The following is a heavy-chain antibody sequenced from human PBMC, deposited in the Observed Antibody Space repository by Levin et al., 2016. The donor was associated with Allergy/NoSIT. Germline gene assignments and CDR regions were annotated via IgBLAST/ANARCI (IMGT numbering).Heavy chain of an antibody. V-gene: IGHV4-61*02. Sequence: RQASGKGLEWIGRIYTSGSTNYNPSLKSRVTISVDTSKNQFSLKLSSVAAADTAVYYCARGNRGTRIDYWGQGTLVTVSS. CDR3: ARGNRGTRIDY. CDR2: IYTSGST. J-gene: IGHJ4*02. D-gene: IGHD2-15*01.